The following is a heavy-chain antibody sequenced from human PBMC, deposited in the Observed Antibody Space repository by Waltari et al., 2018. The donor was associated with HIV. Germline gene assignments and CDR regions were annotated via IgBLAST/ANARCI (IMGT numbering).Heavy chain of an antibody. CDR1: GFTVRSHY. CDR2: IYSGGST. CDR3: ARHDYGDYVYAFDI. D-gene: IGHD4-17*01. J-gene: IGHJ3*02. V-gene: IGHV3-53*01. Sequence: EVQLVESGGGLIQPGGSLRLSCADSGFTVRSHYMSRVRLAPGKGLEWVSVIYSGGSTYYADAVKGRFTISRDNSKNTLYLQMNSRRAEDTAVYYCARHDYGDYVYAFDIWGQGTMVTVSS.